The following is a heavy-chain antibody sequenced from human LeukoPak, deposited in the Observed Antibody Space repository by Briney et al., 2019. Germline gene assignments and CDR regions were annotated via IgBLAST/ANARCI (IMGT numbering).Heavy chain of an antibody. V-gene: IGHV4-34*01. CDR1: GGSFSGYY. CDR3: ARGLSSGYSYYYYYYHMDV. D-gene: IGHD6-19*01. Sequence: SETLSLTCAVYGGSFSGYYWSWIRQPPGKGLEWIGEINHNGSTNYNPSLKSRVTISVDTSKNQFSLKLSSVTAADTAVYYCARGLSSGYSYYYYYYHMDVWGKVATVT. CDR2: INHNGST. J-gene: IGHJ6*03.